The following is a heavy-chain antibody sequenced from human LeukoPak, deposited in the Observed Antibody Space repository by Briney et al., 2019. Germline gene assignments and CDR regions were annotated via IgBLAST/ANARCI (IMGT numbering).Heavy chain of an antibody. CDR1: GFTVSSNF. CDR2: IYGGGST. V-gene: IGHV3-53*01. Sequence: PGGSLRLSCAASGFTVSSNFMSWVRQAPGKGLEWVSVIYGGGSTYYADSVKGRFTISRDNSKNTLYLQINSLRAEDTAVYYCARASRGIYDSSGYYSLDYWGQGTLVTVAS. D-gene: IGHD3-22*01. J-gene: IGHJ4*02. CDR3: ARASRGIYDSSGYYSLDY.